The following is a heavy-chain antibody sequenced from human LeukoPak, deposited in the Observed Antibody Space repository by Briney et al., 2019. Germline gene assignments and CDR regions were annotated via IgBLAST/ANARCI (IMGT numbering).Heavy chain of an antibody. CDR2: ISGSGGST. CDR3: AKEGTVIYSYGLFDY. CDR1: GFTLSSCA. Sequence: GGSLRLSCAASGFTLSSCAMSWVRQAPGKGLEWVSSISGSGGSTYYADSVKGLFTISRDNSKNTLYLQMNSLRAGDTAVYYCAKEGTVIYSYGLFDYWGQGTLVTVSS. D-gene: IGHD5-18*01. J-gene: IGHJ4*02. V-gene: IGHV3-23*01.